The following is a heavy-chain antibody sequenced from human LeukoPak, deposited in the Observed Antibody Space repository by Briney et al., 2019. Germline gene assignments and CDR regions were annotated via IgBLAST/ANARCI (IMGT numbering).Heavy chain of an antibody. CDR2: ISSSSSYI. V-gene: IGHV3-21*01. CDR1: GFTFSSYN. D-gene: IGHD3-22*01. J-gene: IGHJ4*02. CDR3: ASRYYDSSGPGLDY. Sequence: PGGSLRLSSAASGFTFSSYNMNWVRQAPGKGLEWVSSISSSSSYIYYADSVKGRFTISRDNAKNSLYLQMNSLRAEDTAVYYCASRYYDSSGPGLDYWGQGTLVTVSS.